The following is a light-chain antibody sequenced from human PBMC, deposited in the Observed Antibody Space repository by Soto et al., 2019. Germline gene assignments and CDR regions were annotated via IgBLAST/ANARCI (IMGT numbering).Light chain of an antibody. CDR3: QQRGTWPPLT. CDR2: DAS. CDR1: QSVSNF. Sequence: EIVLTQSPATLSLSPGERATLSCRASQSVSNFLAWYQRKPGQAPRLLIYDASTRATGIPARFSGSGSGTDFALTISSLEPEDFAVYYCQQRGTWPPLTFGGGTKVEIK. V-gene: IGKV3-11*01. J-gene: IGKJ4*01.